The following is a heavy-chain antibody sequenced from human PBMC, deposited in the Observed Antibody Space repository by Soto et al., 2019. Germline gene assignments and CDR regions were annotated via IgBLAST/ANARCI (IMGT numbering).Heavy chain of an antibody. J-gene: IGHJ4*02. CDR1: GGSVSDKTYY. V-gene: IGHV4-61*01. Sequence: LSLTCPVSGGSVSDKTYYWSWIRQPPGKRLEWIGYVYYSGTTNYNPSLKSRVTISVDLSKNRFSLRLSSVTTADTALYYCARTTAVPNTLRSRYFFDYWGQGTLVTVSS. CDR3: ARTTAVPNTLRSRYFFDY. D-gene: IGHD4-17*01. CDR2: VYYSGTT.